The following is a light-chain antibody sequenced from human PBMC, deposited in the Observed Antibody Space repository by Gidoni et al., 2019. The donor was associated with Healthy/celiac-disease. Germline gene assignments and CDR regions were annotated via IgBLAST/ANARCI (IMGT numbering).Light chain of an antibody. CDR2: DAS. CDR3: QQRSNWPLT. Sequence: EIVGTQSPATLSLSPGERATLSCRASQSVSSYLAWYQQKPGQAPRHLIYDASNRATGIPARFSGSGSGTDFTLPISSLEPEDFAVYYCQQRSNWPLTFGQGTRLEIK. CDR1: QSVSSY. V-gene: IGKV3-11*01. J-gene: IGKJ5*01.